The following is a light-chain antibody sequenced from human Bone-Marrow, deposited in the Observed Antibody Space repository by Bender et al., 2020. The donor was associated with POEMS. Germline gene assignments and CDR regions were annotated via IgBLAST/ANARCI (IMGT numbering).Light chain of an antibody. Sequence: SYVLTQPLSVSVAPGNTARIPCGGDNVGTEGVHWYQQRPGQAPVLVVYDDTDRPSGIPERFSGSKSGTSASLAITGLQAEDEGDYYCQSYDNSLGGWVFGGGTKLTVL. J-gene: IGLJ3*02. V-gene: IGLV3-21*03. CDR3: QSYDNSLGGWV. CDR2: DDT. CDR1: NVGTEG.